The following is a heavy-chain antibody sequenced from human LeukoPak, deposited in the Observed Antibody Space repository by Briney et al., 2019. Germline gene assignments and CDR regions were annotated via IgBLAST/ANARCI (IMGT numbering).Heavy chain of an antibody. V-gene: IGHV4-59*01. Sequence: SETLSLTCTVSGGSISSYYWSWIRQPPGKGLEWIGYIYYSGSTNYNPSLKSRVTISVDTSKNQFSLKLSSVTAADTAVYYCARDGYSGNDGLWGQGSLVTVSS. J-gene: IGHJ4*02. CDR3: ARDGYSGNDGL. CDR1: GGSISSYY. D-gene: IGHD5-12*01. CDR2: IYYSGST.